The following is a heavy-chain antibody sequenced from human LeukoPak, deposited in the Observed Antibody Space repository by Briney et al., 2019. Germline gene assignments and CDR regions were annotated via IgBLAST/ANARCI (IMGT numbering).Heavy chain of an antibody. CDR1: GYTFTSYY. J-gene: IGHJ6*04. V-gene: IGHV1-46*01. CDR3: ARARFGECLDV. Sequence: ASVKVSCKASGYTFTSYYMHWVRQAPGQGLEWMGIIDPSGGSTSYAQKFQGRVTMTRDTSTSTVYMELSSLRSEDTAVYYCARARFGECLDVWGKGTTVTISS. D-gene: IGHD3-10*02. CDR2: IDPSGGST.